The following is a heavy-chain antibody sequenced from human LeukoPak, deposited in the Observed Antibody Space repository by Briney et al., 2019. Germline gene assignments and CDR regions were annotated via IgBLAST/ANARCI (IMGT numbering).Heavy chain of an antibody. J-gene: IGHJ4*02. V-gene: IGHV3-33*06. CDR3: AKAHSGSYFVFDY. Sequence: PGRSLRLSCAASGFTFSSYGTHWVRQAPGKGLEWVAVIWYDGSNKYYADSVKGRFTISRDNSKNTLYLQMNSLRAEDTAVYYCAKAHSGSYFVFDYWGQGTLVTVSS. CDR1: GFTFSSYG. CDR2: IWYDGSNK. D-gene: IGHD3-10*01.